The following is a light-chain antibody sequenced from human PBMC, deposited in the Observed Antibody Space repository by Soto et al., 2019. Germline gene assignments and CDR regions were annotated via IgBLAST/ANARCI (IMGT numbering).Light chain of an antibody. V-gene: IGKV3-15*01. CDR1: KSVSSI. Sequence: EIVMTKSPATLSVSPGERATLSCGASKSVSSIFACNQQKLGQAPRLIIYGASTRPTGIPARFSGSGSGTEFTLTISSLQSEDFAVYYCQQYNNWPGTYGTGTKGDIK. CDR3: QQYNNWPGT. CDR2: GAS. J-gene: IGKJ3*01.